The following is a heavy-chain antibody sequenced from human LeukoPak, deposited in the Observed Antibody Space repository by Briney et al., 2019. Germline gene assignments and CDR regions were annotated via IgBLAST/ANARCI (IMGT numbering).Heavy chain of an antibody. Sequence: SETLSLTCAVYGGSFSGYYWSWIRQPPGKGLEWIGEINHSGSTNYSPSLKSRVTISVDTSKNQFSLKLSSVTAADTAVYYCARAMVRGVISNFDYWGQGTLVTVSS. J-gene: IGHJ4*02. D-gene: IGHD3-10*01. V-gene: IGHV4-34*01. CDR2: INHSGST. CDR3: ARAMVRGVISNFDY. CDR1: GGSFSGYY.